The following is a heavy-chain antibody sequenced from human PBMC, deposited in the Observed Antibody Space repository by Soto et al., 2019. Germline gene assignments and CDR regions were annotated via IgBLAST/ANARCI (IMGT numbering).Heavy chain of an antibody. Sequence: EVQLLESGGGLVQPGGSLRLSCAASGFTFSSYAMSWVRQAPGKGLEWVSAISGSGGSTYYADSVKGRFTISRDNSKNTLYLKMNSMRAEDTAVYYCAKDRPVRFGEFDYWGQGTLVTVSS. CDR1: GFTFSSYA. D-gene: IGHD3-10*01. J-gene: IGHJ4*02. V-gene: IGHV3-23*01. CDR3: AKDRPVRFGEFDY. CDR2: ISGSGGST.